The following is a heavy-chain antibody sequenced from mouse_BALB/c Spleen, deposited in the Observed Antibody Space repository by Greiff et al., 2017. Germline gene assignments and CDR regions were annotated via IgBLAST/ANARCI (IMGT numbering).Heavy chain of an antibody. J-gene: IGHJ4*01. V-gene: IGHV1-26*01. Sequence: EVQLQQSGPELVKPGASMKLSCKASGFSFTGYTMNWVKQRPGQNLEWIGFIYTYTGGTSYNQKFTGKATLTVDKSSSTAYMELRSLTSEDSAVYYCTRSVPYGAIDYWGQGTSVTVSS. D-gene: IGHD1-1*01. CDR1: GFSFTGYT. CDR2: IYTYTGGT. CDR3: TRSVPYGAIDY.